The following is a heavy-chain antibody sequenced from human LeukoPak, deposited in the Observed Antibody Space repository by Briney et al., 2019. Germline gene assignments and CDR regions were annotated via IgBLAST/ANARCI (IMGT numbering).Heavy chain of an antibody. Sequence: ASVKVSCKASGYTFTSYGISWVRQAPGQGLGWMGWISAYNGNTNYAQKLQGRVTMTTDTSTSTAYVELRSLRSDDTAVYYCAGGDIVVHDAFDIWGQGTMVTVSS. D-gene: IGHD2-15*01. CDR3: AGGDIVVHDAFDI. V-gene: IGHV1-18*01. J-gene: IGHJ3*02. CDR2: ISAYNGNT. CDR1: GYTFTSYG.